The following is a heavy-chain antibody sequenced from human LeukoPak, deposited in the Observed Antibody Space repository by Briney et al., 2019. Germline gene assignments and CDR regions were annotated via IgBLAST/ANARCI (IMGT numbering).Heavy chain of an antibody. CDR1: GYTFTGYY. D-gene: IGHD3-22*01. J-gene: IGHJ3*02. CDR3: SRSPRPYDSSGYAFDI. CDR2: INPSGGST. V-gene: IGHV1-46*01. Sequence: ASVKVSCKASGYTFTGYYMHWVRQAPGQGLEWMGIINPSGGSTSYAQKFQGRVTMTRDTSTSTVYMELSSLRSEDTAVYYCSRSPRPYDSSGYAFDIWGQGTMVTVSS.